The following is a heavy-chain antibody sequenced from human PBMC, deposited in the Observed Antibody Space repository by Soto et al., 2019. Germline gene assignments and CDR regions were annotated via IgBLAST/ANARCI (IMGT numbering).Heavy chain of an antibody. V-gene: IGHV3-33*01. CDR3: SGLALYYYYMDV. CDR1: GFTFSSYG. J-gene: IGHJ6*03. Sequence: QVQLVESGGGVVQPGRSLRLSCAASGFTFSSYGMHWVRQAPGKGLEWVAVIWYDGSNKYYADSVKGRFTISRDNSKNNLYLQKNSLRAADTAVYYWSGLALYYYYMDVWGKGTTVTVSS. CDR2: IWYDGSNK.